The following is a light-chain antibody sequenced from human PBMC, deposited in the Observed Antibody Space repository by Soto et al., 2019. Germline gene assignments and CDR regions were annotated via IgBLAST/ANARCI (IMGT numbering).Light chain of an antibody. J-gene: IGKJ1*01. CDR3: QQYNSYSPSWT. CDR1: QGISSY. CDR2: VAS. V-gene: IGKV1-9*01. Sequence: IQLTQSPSLLSASVVDSVTITCRASQGISSYLAWYQQKPGKATQLLINVASTLQSGVPSRFSGSGSGTEFTLTISSLQPDDFATYYCQQYNSYSPSWTFGQGTKVDIK.